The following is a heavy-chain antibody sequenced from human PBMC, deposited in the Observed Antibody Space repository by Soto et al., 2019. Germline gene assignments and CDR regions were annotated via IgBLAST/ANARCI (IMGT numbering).Heavy chain of an antibody. CDR1: GFIFSDYA. Sequence: EVQLLDSGGGLVQPGGSLRLTCAASGFIFSDYAMTWVRQAPGKGLDWVSGISGSGAGTYYSDSVKGRFTISRDNSKNTLFLQMNSLRADDTGVYYCARATIAVVIAAEFDYCAQGTLVAVSS. V-gene: IGHV3-23*01. D-gene: IGHD2-15*01. CDR2: ISGSGAGT. J-gene: IGHJ4*02. CDR3: ARATIAVVIAAEFDY.